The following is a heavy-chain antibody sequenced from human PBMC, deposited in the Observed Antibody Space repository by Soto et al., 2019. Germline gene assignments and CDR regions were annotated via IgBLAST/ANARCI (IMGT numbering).Heavy chain of an antibody. CDR1: GFTLSRNW. CDR3: ASGSGWVFEY. Sequence: EVQLVESGGGLVQPGGSLRLSCAASGFTLSRNWMSWVRQAPGKGLEWVAYIKQDGSETYYVDSVKGRFTISRDNARNSLYLQMNSLRADDTGLYYCASGSGWVFEYWGQGTLVTVSS. CDR2: IKQDGSET. V-gene: IGHV3-7*01. D-gene: IGHD6-19*01. J-gene: IGHJ4*02.